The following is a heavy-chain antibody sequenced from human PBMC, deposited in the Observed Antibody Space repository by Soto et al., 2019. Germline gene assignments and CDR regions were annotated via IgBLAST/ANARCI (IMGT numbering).Heavy chain of an antibody. V-gene: IGHV2-5*01. J-gene: IGHJ4*02. D-gene: IGHD2-8*01. CDR3: ARRWTWSLVY. CDR2: IYWNDVK. Sequence: SGPTLVNPTQTLTLTCTFSGFSLRTSGVGVGWIRQPPGKALEWLAAIYWNDVKHYSPSLKSRLTITKDTSKNQVVLTLTNMDPVDTATYYCARRWTWSLVYRGQGILVTVSS. CDR1: GFSLRTSGVG.